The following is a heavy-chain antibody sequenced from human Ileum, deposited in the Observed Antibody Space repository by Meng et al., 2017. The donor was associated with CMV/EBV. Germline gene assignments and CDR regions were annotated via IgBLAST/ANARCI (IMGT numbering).Heavy chain of an antibody. Sequence: GESLKISCAASGITVSAKFMSWVRQAPGRGLEWVSITYPGAATYYKDSVKGRFTASIDNSKNTIDLQMNNLRPEDAALYYCAGSPVVNVGEYWGRGSLVTVSS. D-gene: IGHD3-16*01. CDR1: GITVSAKF. CDR2: TYPGAAT. V-gene: IGHV3-66*02. J-gene: IGHJ4*02. CDR3: AGSPVVNVGEY.